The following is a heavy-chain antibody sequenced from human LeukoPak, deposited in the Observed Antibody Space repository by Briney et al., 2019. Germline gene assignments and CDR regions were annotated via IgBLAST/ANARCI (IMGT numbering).Heavy chain of an antibody. D-gene: IGHD3-9*01. CDR1: GYTLPELF. CDR3: ATDGVLRYFAWLFD. J-gene: IGHJ4*02. Sequence: GASLKVSCKVSGYTLPELFMHWVRQAPGKGIAWMGGFAPEDGETNYAQKFQGRVTLIEDTSTDTAYMELSSLRSENTAVYYCATDGVLRYFAWLFDWGQGKLVTVSS. V-gene: IGHV1-24*01. CDR2: FAPEDGET.